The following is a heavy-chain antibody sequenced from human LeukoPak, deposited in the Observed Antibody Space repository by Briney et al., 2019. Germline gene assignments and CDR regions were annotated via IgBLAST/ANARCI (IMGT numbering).Heavy chain of an antibody. CDR2: LYDSGST. Sequence: SETLSLTCTVSGGSTGSSSFYWAWLRQPPGKGLEWIGSLYDSGSTFYNPSLKSRVTISVDTSNNQSSLKVNSVTAADTAVYYCARARRCSTNSCYTYFDPWGQGTLVTVSS. CDR1: GGSTGSSSFY. J-gene: IGHJ5*02. CDR3: ARARRCSTNSCYTYFDP. D-gene: IGHD2-2*02. V-gene: IGHV4-39*01.